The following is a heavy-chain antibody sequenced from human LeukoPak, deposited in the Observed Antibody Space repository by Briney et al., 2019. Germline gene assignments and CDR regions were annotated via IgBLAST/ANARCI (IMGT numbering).Heavy chain of an antibody. CDR2: VNHRGSA. D-gene: IGHD1-1*01. CDR3: ARGNSGGAFGDFYYFMDV. V-gene: IGHV4-34*01. J-gene: IGHJ6*03. CDR1: GGSLSGYY. Sequence: PSETLSLTCAVSGGSLSGYYWSWIRQSPGKGLEWIGEVNHRGSAHYNPSLKSRVTISLDTSKNQFSLTMNFVTAADPSMYFCARGNSGGAFGDFYYFMDVWGKGTTVSVSS.